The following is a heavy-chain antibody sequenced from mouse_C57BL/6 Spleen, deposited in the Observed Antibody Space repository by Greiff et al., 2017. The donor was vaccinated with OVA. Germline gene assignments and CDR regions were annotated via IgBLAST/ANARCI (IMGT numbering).Heavy chain of an antibody. CDR3: ARGDYCPYYFDY. J-gene: IGHJ2*01. V-gene: IGHV5-17*01. Sequence: EVQLQESGGGLVKPGGSLKLSCAASGFTFSDYGMHWVRQAPEKGLEWVAYISSGSSTIYYADTVKGRFTISRDNAKNTLFLQMTSLRSEDTAMYYCARGDYCPYYFDYWGQGTTLTVSS. CDR1: GFTFSDYG. CDR2: ISSGSSTI. D-gene: IGHD1-1*01.